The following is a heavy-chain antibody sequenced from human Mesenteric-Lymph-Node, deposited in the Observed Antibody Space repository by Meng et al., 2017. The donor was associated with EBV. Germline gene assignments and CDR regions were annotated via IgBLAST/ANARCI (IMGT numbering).Heavy chain of an antibody. D-gene: IGHD1-1*01. CDR3: ARGRRGVQYFDF. CDR2: IHYSGST. J-gene: IGHJ4*02. Sequence: QGHLQESGPRPVKPSETLSLTLTVSGGSVTCGSYDCNWIRQPPGKRLEWIGYIHYSGSTNYNTSLKSQITISVDTSKNQLSLRVSHVTAADTAVYYCARGRRGVQYFDFWGQGALVTVSS. V-gene: IGHV4-61*01. CDR1: GGSVTCGSYD.